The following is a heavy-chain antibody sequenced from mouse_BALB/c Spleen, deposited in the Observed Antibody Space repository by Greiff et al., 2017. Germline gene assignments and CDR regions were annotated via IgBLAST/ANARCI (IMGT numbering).Heavy chain of an antibody. D-gene: IGHD2-1*01. CDR1: GYSITSDYA. J-gene: IGHJ4*01. CDR2: ISYSGST. Sequence: EVQRVESGPGLVKPSQSLSLTCTVTGYSITSDYAWNWIRQFPGNKLEWMGYISYSGSTSYNPSLKSRISITRDTSKNQFFLQLNSVTTEDTATYYCAIYGNSHYYAMDYWGQGTSVTVSS. V-gene: IGHV3-2*02. CDR3: AIYGNSHYYAMDY.